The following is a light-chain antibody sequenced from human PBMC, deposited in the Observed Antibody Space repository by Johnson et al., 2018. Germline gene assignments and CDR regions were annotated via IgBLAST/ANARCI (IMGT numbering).Light chain of an antibody. J-gene: IGLJ1*01. CDR1: SSNIGNNY. CDR2: ENN. CDR3: GTWDSSLSAGNV. V-gene: IGLV1-51*02. Sequence: QSVLTQPPSVSAAPGQKVTISCSGSSSNIGNNYVSWYQQLPGTAPTILIYENNKRPSGIPDRFSGSKSGTSATLGITGLQTGDEADYYCGTWDSSLSAGNVFGTGTKVTVL.